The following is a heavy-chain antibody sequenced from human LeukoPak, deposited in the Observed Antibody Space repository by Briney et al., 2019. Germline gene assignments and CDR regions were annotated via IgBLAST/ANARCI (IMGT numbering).Heavy chain of an antibody. CDR2: ISSSSSYI. Sequence: GGSLRRTCAASGFTLSSYSMNWVRQAPRKGLEWVSSISSSSSYIYYADSVKGRFTISRDNAKNSLYLQMNSLRAEDTAVYYCARSPYCGGDCYSWPYYFDYWGQGTLVTVSS. CDR1: GFTLSSYS. V-gene: IGHV3-21*01. J-gene: IGHJ4*02. D-gene: IGHD2-21*02. CDR3: ARSPYCGGDCYSWPYYFDY.